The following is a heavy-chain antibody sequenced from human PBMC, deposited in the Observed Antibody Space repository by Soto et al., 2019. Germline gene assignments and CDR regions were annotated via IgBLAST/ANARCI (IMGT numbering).Heavy chain of an antibody. Sequence: GSLRLSCAASGFTFSSYAMSWVRQAPGKGLEWVSAISGSGGSTYYAVSVKGRFTISRDNSKNTLYLQMNSLRAEDTAVYYCAKWVVVVPAAIISSNWFDPWGQGTLVTVSS. CDR2: ISGSGGST. V-gene: IGHV3-23*01. D-gene: IGHD2-2*01. J-gene: IGHJ5*02. CDR1: GFTFSSYA. CDR3: AKWVVVVPAAIISSNWFDP.